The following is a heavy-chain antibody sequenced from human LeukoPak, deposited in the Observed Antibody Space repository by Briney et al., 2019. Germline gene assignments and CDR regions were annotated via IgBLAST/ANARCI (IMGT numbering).Heavy chain of an antibody. CDR3: ARDGEDIVVVPAAIRYYYYYMDV. V-gene: IGHV1-69*04. D-gene: IGHD2-2*01. Sequence: GASVKVSCKASGSTFSSYTISWVRQAPGQGLEWMGRIIPILGIANYAQKFQGRVTITADKSTSTAYMELSSLRSEDTAVYYCARDGEDIVVVPAAIRYYYYYMDVWGKGTTVTVSS. J-gene: IGHJ6*03. CDR2: IIPILGIA. CDR1: GSTFSSYT.